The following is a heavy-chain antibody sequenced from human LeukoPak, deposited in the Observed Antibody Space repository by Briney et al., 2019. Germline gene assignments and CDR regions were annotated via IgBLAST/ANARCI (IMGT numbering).Heavy chain of an antibody. D-gene: IGHD6-13*01. CDR1: GFTFDDYG. J-gene: IGHJ4*02. CDR2: INWNGGST. V-gene: IGHV3-20*04. Sequence: GGSLRLSCAASGFTFDDYGMSWVRQAPGKGLEWVSGINWNGGSTGYADSVKGRFTISRDNAKNSLYLQMNSLIAEDTALYYCAREEVGYSSSWYYPATGTLDYWGQGTLVTVSS. CDR3: AREEVGYSSSWYYPATGTLDY.